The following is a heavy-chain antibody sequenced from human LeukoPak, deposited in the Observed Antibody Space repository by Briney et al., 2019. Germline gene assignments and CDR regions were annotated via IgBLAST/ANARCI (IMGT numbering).Heavy chain of an antibody. V-gene: IGHV3-53*01. D-gene: IGHD3-10*01. CDR3: ASGTMVRGPHFDY. CDR2: MYSGGST. Sequence: PGGSLRLSCAASGFTVSSKYMSWVRQAPGKGLEWVSVMYSGGSTYYADSVEGRFTISRDSSKNTVYLQMSSLRAEDTAVYYCASGTMVRGPHFDYWGQGTLVTVSS. CDR1: GFTVSSKY. J-gene: IGHJ4*02.